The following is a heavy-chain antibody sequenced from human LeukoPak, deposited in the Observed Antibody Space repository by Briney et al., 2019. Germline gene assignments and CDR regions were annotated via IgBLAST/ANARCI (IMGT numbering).Heavy chain of an antibody. CDR1: GGSISSGDYY. CDR3: ARDSPYYYGSGTVGAFDI. J-gene: IGHJ3*02. Sequence: SETLSLTCTVSGGSISSGDYYWSWIRQPPGKGLEWIGYIYYSGSTYYNPSLKSRVTISVDTSKNQFSLKLSSVTAADTAVYYCARDSPYYYGSGTVGAFDIWGQGTMVTVSS. D-gene: IGHD3-10*01. V-gene: IGHV4-30-4*01. CDR2: IYYSGST.